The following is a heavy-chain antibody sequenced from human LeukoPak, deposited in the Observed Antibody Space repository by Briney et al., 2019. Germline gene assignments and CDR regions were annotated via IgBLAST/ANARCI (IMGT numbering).Heavy chain of an antibody. D-gene: IGHD6-13*01. Sequence: GRSLRLSCAASGFTFSSYGMHWVRQAPGKGLEWVAVISYDGSNKYYADSVKGRFTISRDNSKNTLYLQMNSLRAEDTAVYHCHIAAAGTFDYWGQGTLVTVSS. J-gene: IGHJ4*02. CDR2: ISYDGSNK. V-gene: IGHV3-30*03. CDR3: HIAAAGTFDY. CDR1: GFTFSSYG.